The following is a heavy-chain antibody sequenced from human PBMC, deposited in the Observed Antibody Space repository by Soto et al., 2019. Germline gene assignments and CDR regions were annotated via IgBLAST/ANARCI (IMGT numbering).Heavy chain of an antibody. D-gene: IGHD3-3*01. CDR2: IDSDSDNI. CDR1: GWTFGTYS. Sequence: GGSLRLSCAASGWTFGTYSMNWVRQAPGKGLEWIAYIDSDSDNIMYADSVKGRFTISRDNAKNSLFLQMNSLTDEDTAVYYCARLYYDYVWGQGTTVTVSS. J-gene: IGHJ6*02. V-gene: IGHV3-48*02. CDR3: ARLYYDYV.